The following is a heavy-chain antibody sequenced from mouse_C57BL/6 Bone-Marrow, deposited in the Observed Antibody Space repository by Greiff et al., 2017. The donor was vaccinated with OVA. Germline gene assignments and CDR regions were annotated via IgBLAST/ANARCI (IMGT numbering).Heavy chain of an antibody. Sequence: VHLVESGPELVKPGASVKISCKASGYSFTSYYIHWVKQRPGQGLEWIGWIYPGSGNTKYNEKFKGKATLTADTSSSTAYMQLSSLTSEDSAVYYCARYQRGDYWGQGTTLTVSS. V-gene: IGHV1-66*01. CDR1: GYSFTSYY. CDR2: IYPGSGNT. J-gene: IGHJ2*01. CDR3: ARYQRGDY.